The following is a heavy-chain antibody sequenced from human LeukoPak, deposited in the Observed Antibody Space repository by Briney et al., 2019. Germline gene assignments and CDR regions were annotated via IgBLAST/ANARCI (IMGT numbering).Heavy chain of an antibody. V-gene: IGHV3-23*01. J-gene: IGHJ4*02. Sequence: GGSLRLSCAASGFTFSSYAMTWVRQAPGKGLEWVSGISGSGTNTYYADSVKGRFTISRDNSKNTLYLQMNSLRAEDTAAYYCAKGTYDSRGHFDYWGQSTLVSVSS. CDR1: GFTFSSYA. CDR3: AKGTYDSRGHFDY. D-gene: IGHD3-22*01. CDR2: ISGSGTNT.